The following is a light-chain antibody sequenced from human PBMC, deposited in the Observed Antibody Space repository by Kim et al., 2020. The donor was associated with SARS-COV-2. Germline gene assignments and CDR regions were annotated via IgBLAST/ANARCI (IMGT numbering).Light chain of an antibody. CDR2: DAA. V-gene: IGKV3-11*01. CDR1: HNVGIS. Sequence: PVESPPLSCSAIHNVGISLAWYQQTPGQAPRLLIYDAAIRAAGIPDRFSGSGSGTDFTLTIGSLAPEDFAIYYCQQRGSWPPALTFGGGTKVDIK. J-gene: IGKJ4*01. CDR3: QQRGSWPPALT.